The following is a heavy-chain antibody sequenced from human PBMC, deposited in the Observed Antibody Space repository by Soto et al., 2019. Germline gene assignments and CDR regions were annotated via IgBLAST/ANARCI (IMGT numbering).Heavy chain of an antibody. CDR1: GFTFSSYA. V-gene: IGHV3-30-3*01. CDR2: ISYDGSEK. CDR3: ARADAWALPRYRFGY. D-gene: IGHD3-10*01. J-gene: IGHJ4*02. Sequence: QAQLVESGGGVVQPGRSLRLSCAASGFTFSSYAMHWVRQAPGKGLEWVAVISYDGSEKHHADSVTGRFTISRDNSKDTLFLQMESLRPEDTAVYYCARADAWALPRYRFGYWGQGTLITVSS.